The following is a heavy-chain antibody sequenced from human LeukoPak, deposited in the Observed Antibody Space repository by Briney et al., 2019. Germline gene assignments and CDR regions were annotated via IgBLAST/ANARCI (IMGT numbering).Heavy chain of an antibody. D-gene: IGHD3-10*01. Sequence: SETLSLTCAVSGGSISSSNWWSWVRQPPGKGLEWIGEIYHSGSTNYNPSLKSRVTISVDKSKNQFSLKLSSVTAADTAVYYCARVRGEYYYYYMDVWGKGTTVTVSS. V-gene: IGHV4-4*02. CDR2: IYHSGST. CDR3: ARVRGEYYYYYMDV. J-gene: IGHJ6*03. CDR1: GGSISSSNW.